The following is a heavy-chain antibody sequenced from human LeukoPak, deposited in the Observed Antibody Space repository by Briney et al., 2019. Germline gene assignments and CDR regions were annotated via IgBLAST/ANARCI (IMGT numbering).Heavy chain of an antibody. CDR3: TRDRSRAEDD. D-gene: IGHD1-14*01. CDR2: INQGGSDK. J-gene: IGHJ4*02. CDR1: GFTFSGHW. Sequence: GGYLRHSPAAPGFTFSGHWMSWVPPAPGKGLEWVANINQGGSDKYYVDSVKGRFTISRDNANNLLYLQMNRLRGEDTAVYYCTRDRSRAEDDWGQGTLVTVSS. V-gene: IGHV3-7*01.